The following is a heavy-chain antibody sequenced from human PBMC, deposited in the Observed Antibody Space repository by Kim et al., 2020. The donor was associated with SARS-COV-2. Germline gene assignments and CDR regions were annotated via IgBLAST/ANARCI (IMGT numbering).Heavy chain of an antibody. CDR1: GGSISSGGYY. CDR3: ARSDYDILTGYYTWGGGAFDI. CDR2: IYYSGST. V-gene: IGHV4-31*03. J-gene: IGHJ3*02. Sequence: SETLSLTCTVSGGSISSGGYYWSWIRQHPGKGLEWIGYIYYSGSTYYNPSLKSRVTISVDTSKNQFSLKLSSVTAADTAVYYCARSDYDILTGYYTWGGGAFDIWGQGTMVTVSS. D-gene: IGHD3-9*01.